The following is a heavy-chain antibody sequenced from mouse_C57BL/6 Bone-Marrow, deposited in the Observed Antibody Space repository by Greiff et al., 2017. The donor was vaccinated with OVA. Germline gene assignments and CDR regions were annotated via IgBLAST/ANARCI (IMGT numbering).Heavy chain of an antibody. J-gene: IGHJ3*01. CDR1: GFTFSSYA. D-gene: IGHD1-1*01. V-gene: IGHV5-9-1*02. CDR2: ISSGGDYI. CDR3: TRDPDYYGSSPWFAY. Sequence: DVQLVESGEGLVKPGGSLKLSCAASGFTFSSYAMSWVRQTPEKRLEWVAYISSGGDYIYYADTVKGRFTISRDNARNTLYLQMSSLKSEDTAMYYCTRDPDYYGSSPWFAYWGQGTLVTVSA.